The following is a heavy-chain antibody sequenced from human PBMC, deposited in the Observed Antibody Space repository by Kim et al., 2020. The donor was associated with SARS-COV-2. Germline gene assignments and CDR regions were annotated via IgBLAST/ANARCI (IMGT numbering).Heavy chain of an antibody. D-gene: IGHD3-22*01. J-gene: IGHJ3*02. Sequence: DYAGSWESRITINADTSKNQFSLQLNSVSPEDTAVYYCARDTPGQKGYDIWGQGTMVTVSS. V-gene: IGHV6-1*01. CDR3: ARDTPGQKGYDI.